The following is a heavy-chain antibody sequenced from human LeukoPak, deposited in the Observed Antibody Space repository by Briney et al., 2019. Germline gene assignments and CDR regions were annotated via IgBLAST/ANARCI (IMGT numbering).Heavy chain of an antibody. CDR2: ISAYNGNT. J-gene: IGHJ1*01. CDR3: ARGQKYYDFWSGYQFQH. Sequence: ASVKVSCKASGYTFTSYGISWVRKAPGQGLEWMGWISAYNGNTNYAQKLQGRVTMTTDTSTSTAYMELRSLRSDDTAVYYCARGQKYYDFWSGYQFQHWGQGTLVTVSS. V-gene: IGHV1-18*01. D-gene: IGHD3-3*01. CDR1: GYTFTSYG.